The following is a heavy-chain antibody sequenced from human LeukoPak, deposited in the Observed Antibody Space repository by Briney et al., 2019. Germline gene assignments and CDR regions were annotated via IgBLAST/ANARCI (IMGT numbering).Heavy chain of an antibody. D-gene: IGHD1-26*01. Sequence: GASVKVSCKASGYTFTRYYIHWLRQAPGQGLEWMGIINPSGGSTRYAQKFQGRVTMTRDTSTSTVYMELSSLRSDDTAVYYCAREGLVGDNTYNRFDPWGQGTLVTVSS. CDR2: INPSGGST. J-gene: IGHJ5*02. CDR3: AREGLVGDNTYNRFDP. CDR1: GYTFTRYY. V-gene: IGHV1-46*01.